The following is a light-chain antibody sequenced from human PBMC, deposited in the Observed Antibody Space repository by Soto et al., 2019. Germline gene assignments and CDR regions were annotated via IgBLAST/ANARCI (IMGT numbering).Light chain of an antibody. CDR3: QSYDSSLSGV. V-gene: IGLV1-40*01. CDR2: GNS. J-gene: IGLJ1*01. Sequence: QSVLTQPPSASGTPGQTVTISCSGTISNIGSNAVNWYQQVPGTAPKLLIYGNSNRPSGVPDRFSGSKSGTSASLAITGLQAEDEADYYCQSYDSSLSGVFGSGTKLTVL. CDR1: ISNIGSNA.